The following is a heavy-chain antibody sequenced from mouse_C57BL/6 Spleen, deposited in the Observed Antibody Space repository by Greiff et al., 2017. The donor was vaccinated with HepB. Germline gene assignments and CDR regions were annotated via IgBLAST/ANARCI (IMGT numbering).Heavy chain of an antibody. CDR1: GFTFSSYA. J-gene: IGHJ2*01. CDR3: ARDGYSNYEGFDY. D-gene: IGHD2-5*01. V-gene: IGHV5-4*01. CDR2: ISAGGSYT. Sequence: DVKLVESGGGLVKPGGSLKLSCAASGFTFSSYAMSWVRQTPEKRLEWVATISAGGSYTYYPDNVKGRFTISRDNAKNNLYLQMSHLKSEDTAMYYCARDGYSNYEGFDYWGQGTTLTVSS.